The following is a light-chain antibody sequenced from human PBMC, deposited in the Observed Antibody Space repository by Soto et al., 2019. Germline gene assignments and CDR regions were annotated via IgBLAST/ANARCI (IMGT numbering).Light chain of an antibody. CDR3: NSCTSANTYV. J-gene: IGLJ1*01. CDR1: SSDIGYSNF. Sequence: QSALTQPASLSGSPGQSITISCTGTSSDIGYSNFVSWYQQHPGKAPKLLIYDLINRPSGVPNRFSGSKSGNTASLTISGLQAEDEADYYCNSCTSANTYVFGTGTKVTVL. CDR2: DLI. V-gene: IGLV2-14*03.